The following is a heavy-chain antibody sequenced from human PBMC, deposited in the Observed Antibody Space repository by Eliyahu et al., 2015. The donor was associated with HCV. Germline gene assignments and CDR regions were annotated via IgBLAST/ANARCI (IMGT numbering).Heavy chain of an antibody. CDR2: IHYSGST. Sequence: QVQLQESGPGLVKPSETLSLTCTVSGXSIXXXXWSWIRQPPGKGLEWIGYIHYSGSTNYXPSLKSRVTISIDTSKNQFSLNLTSVTAADTAMYYCASGGGGIAVTGTGGWFDPWGQGTLVTVSS. CDR1: GXSIXXXX. D-gene: IGHD6-19*01. V-gene: IGHV4-59*01. J-gene: IGHJ5*02. CDR3: ASGGGGIAVTGTGGWFDP.